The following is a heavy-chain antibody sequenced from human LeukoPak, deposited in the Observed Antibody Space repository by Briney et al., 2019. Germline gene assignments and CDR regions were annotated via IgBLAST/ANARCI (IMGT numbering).Heavy chain of an antibody. Sequence: GGSLRLSCEASGFTFSSYAMSWVRQAPGKGLEWVSAISGSGGSTYYADSVKGRFTISRDNSKNTLYLQMNSLRAEDTAVYYCSRDKFYVWFDPWGQGTLVTVSS. J-gene: IGHJ5*02. V-gene: IGHV3-23*01. CDR3: SRDKFYVWFDP. CDR1: GFTFSSYA. D-gene: IGHD5-24*01. CDR2: ISGSGGST.